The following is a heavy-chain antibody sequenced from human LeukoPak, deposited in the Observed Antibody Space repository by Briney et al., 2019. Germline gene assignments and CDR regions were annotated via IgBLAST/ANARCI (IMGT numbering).Heavy chain of an antibody. D-gene: IGHD1-14*01. CDR2: ISAVGDT. V-gene: IGHV3-53*01. CDR3: ARDPVPEF. CDR1: GFTFSSSY. Sequence: PGGSLRLSCGGSGFTFSSSYMNWVRQAPGKGLECVSVISAVGDTNYADSVKGRFTMSRDISKNTVYLQMNSLRADDTAVYYCARDPVPEFWGQGTKVTVSS. J-gene: IGHJ3*01.